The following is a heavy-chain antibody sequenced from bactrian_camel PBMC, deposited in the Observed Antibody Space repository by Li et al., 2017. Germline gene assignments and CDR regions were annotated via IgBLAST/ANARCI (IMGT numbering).Heavy chain of an antibody. D-gene: IGHD2*01. V-gene: IGHV3S42*01. J-gene: IGHJ4*01. CDR1: GFTFVSYA. CDR2: INANGRNT. Sequence: VQLVESGGGLVQPGGSLRLSCAASGFTFVSYAMTWVRAKPGKELEWVSGINANGRNTCYADSVKGRFTISEDRTKNILSLQMDNLKPEDTGMYFCAADYCHTHMNPSRWLTFEYSYWGQGTQVTVS. CDR3: AADYCHTHMNPSRWLTFEYSY.